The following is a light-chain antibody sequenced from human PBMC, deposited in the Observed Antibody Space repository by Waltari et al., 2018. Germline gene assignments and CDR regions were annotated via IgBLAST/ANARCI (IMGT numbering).Light chain of an antibody. CDR3: QQSYSTPPT. Sequence: DLQLTQSPSSLSASVGDRVTITCRASQSISTYLNWYQQKPEKAPQLLIYAASSLQSCVPSRFSGSGSGTDFTLTISTLQPEDFATYYCQQSYSTPPTFGQGTKVEIK. CDR2: AAS. CDR1: QSISTY. J-gene: IGKJ1*01. V-gene: IGKV1-39*01.